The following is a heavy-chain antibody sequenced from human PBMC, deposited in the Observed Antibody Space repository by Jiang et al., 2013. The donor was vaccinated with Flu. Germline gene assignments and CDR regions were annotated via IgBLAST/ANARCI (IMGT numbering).Heavy chain of an antibody. V-gene: IGHV4-4*02. CDR1: GASISSSDW. D-gene: IGHD6-13*01. CDR2: VYRNGGT. Sequence: GLVKPSGTLSLTCAVSGASISSSDWWTWVRQPPGKGLEWIGEVYRNGGTNYNPSLKSRVTISVDKSKNQFSLKLTSVTAADTAVYYCARDNDQGTGTNWFDPWGQGTLVTVSS. CDR3: ARDNDQGTGTNWFDP. J-gene: IGHJ5*02.